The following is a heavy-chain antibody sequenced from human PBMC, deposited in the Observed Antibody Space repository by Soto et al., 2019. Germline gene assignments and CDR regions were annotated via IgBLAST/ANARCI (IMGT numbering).Heavy chain of an antibody. D-gene: IGHD2-21*01. CDR2: IYYSGST. CDR1: GGSISSYY. V-gene: IGHV4-59*01. Sequence: SETLSLTCTVSGGSISSYYWSWIRQPPGKGLEWIGYIYYSGSTNYNPSLKSRVTISVDTSKNQFSLKLSSVTAADTAVYYCARVRYFYYFDYWGQGTLVTVSS. CDR3: ARVRYFYYFDY. J-gene: IGHJ4*02.